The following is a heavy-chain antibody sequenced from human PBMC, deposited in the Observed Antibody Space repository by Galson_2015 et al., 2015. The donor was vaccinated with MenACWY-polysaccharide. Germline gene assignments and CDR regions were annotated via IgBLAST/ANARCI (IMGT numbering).Heavy chain of an antibody. CDR2: ISDSGGTT. D-gene: IGHD6-6*01. CDR3: AKAHIAARPDRRMVYYYYMDV. Sequence: SLRLSCAASGFTFSSYAMSWVRQAPGKGPEWVSAISDSGGTTFYADSVKGRFTISRDNSKNTLFLQMISLRVEDTAVYYCAKAHIAARPDRRMVYYYYMDVLGKGTMVTVSS. J-gene: IGHJ6*03. CDR1: GFTFSSYA. V-gene: IGHV3-23*01.